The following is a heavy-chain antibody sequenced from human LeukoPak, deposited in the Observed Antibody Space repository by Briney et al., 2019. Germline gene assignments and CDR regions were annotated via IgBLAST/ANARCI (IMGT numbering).Heavy chain of an antibody. Sequence: SETLSLTCTVSGGSISSYYWSWIRQPAGKGLEWIGRIYTTGSTNYNPSLKSRVTMSVDTSKNQFSLTLSSVTAADTAVYYCARGMAAAYDYNWFDPWGPGTLVTVSS. J-gene: IGHJ5*02. CDR1: GGSISSYY. D-gene: IGHD5-12*01. V-gene: IGHV4-4*07. CDR2: IYTTGST. CDR3: ARGMAAAYDYNWFDP.